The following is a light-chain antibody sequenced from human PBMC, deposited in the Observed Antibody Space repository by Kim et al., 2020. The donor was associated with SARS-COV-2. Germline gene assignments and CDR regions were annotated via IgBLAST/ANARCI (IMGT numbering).Light chain of an antibody. CDR2: QDS. J-gene: IGLJ2*01. CDR3: QAWDSSVV. V-gene: IGLV3-1*01. CDR1: KLGDKY. Sequence: VSCSPGQTASIACSGDKLGDKYACWYQQKPGQSPVLVIYQDSKRPSGIPERFSGSNSGNTATLTISGTQAMDEADYYCQAWDSSVVFGGGTQLTVL.